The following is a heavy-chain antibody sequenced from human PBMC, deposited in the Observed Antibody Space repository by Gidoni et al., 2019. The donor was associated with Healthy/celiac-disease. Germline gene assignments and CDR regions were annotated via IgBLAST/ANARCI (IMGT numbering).Heavy chain of an antibody. D-gene: IGHD3-3*01. CDR3: ATASRGVVIPYFDY. V-gene: IGHV1-24*01. CDR2: FDPEDGET. CDR1: GYTPTELS. Sequence: QVQLVQSGAEVKKPGASVKVSCKVSGYTPTELSMHWVRQAPGKGLEWMGGFDPEDGETIYAQKCQVRVTMTEDTSTDTAYMELSSLRSEDTAVYYCATASRGVVIPYFDYWGQGTLVTVSS. J-gene: IGHJ4*02.